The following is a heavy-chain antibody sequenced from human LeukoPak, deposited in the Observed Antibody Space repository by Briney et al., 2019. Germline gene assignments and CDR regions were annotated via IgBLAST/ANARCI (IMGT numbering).Heavy chain of an antibody. V-gene: IGHV1-3*01. D-gene: IGHD3-10*01. Sequence: GASVKVSCKASGYTFTSYAMHWVRQAPGQRLEWMGWINGGNDTTKYSQRFQGRVSITRDTSASTAYMELSSLRSEDTAVYYCASPVVRGYYYGMDVWGQGTTVIVSS. CDR3: ASPVVRGYYYGMDV. J-gene: IGHJ6*02. CDR2: INGGNDTT. CDR1: GYTFTSYA.